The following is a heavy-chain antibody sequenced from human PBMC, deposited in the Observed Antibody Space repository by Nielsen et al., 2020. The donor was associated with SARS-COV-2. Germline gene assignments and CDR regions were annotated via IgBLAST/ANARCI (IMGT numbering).Heavy chain of an antibody. J-gene: IGHJ6*02. V-gene: IGHV3-48*01. CDR2: ISSGSVTI. D-gene: IGHD6-19*01. CDR3: TRRVAGGTMDV. CDR1: GFGFSSYS. Sequence: GGSLRLSCAASGFGFSSYSMDWVRQAPGKGLEWVSYISSGSVTIYYADSLKGRFTISRDNSKNTLYLQMNSLGADDTAIYYCTRRVAGGTMDVWGQGTTVTVSS.